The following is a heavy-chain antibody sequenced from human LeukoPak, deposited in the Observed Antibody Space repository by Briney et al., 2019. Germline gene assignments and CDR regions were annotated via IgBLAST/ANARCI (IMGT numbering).Heavy chain of an antibody. Sequence: PGGFLRLSCAASGFTFSSYWMSWIRQAPGKGLEWVSYISSSGSTIYYADSVKGRFTISRDNAKNSLYLQMNSLRAEDTAVYYCARSLEAGYSSSWYWGYWGQGTLVTVSS. CDR2: ISSSGSTI. CDR3: ARSLEAGYSSSWYWGY. D-gene: IGHD6-13*01. J-gene: IGHJ4*02. V-gene: IGHV3-11*04. CDR1: GFTFSSYW.